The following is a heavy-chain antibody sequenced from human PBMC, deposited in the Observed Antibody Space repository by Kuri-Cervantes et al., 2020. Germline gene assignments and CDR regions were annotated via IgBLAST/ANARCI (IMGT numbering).Heavy chain of an antibody. CDR1: GFTFSGYW. Sequence: SLNISCAASGFTFSGYWMNWVRQTPGNGLVWVSFINGDGSNTMYADSVKGRFTISRDNAKNTLYLQMNSLRAEDTAVYFCSRDAEGHFDSWGQGTLVTVSS. CDR2: INGDGSNT. V-gene: IGHV3-74*03. CDR3: SRDAEGHFDS. J-gene: IGHJ4*02.